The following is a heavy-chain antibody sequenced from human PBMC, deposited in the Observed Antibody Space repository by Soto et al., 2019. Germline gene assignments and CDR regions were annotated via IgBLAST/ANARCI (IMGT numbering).Heavy chain of an antibody. CDR1: GGSISSSSYY. V-gene: IGHV4-39*07. J-gene: IGHJ4*02. CDR3: ARAPYYYDSSGYYYPSRFDY. Sequence: SETLSLTCTVSGGSISSSSYYWGWIRQPPGKGLEWIGEINHSGSTNYNPSLKSRVTISVDTSKNQFSLKLSSVTAADTAVYYCARAPYYYDSSGYYYPSRFDYWGQGTLVTVSS. CDR2: INHSGST. D-gene: IGHD3-22*01.